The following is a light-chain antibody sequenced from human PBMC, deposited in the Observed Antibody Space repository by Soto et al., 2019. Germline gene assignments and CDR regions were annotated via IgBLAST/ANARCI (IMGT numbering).Light chain of an antibody. CDR3: QQFNNWPRT. Sequence: EIAMTQSPATLSVSPGERATLSCSASQSGSSKLGWYQQQPGQAPRLLIYDASTRATGIPARFSGSGFGTQFTRTISILQSEDFEVYYCQQFNNWPRTFGQGTKVEI. CDR1: QSGSSK. V-gene: IGKV3-15*01. CDR2: DAS. J-gene: IGKJ1*01.